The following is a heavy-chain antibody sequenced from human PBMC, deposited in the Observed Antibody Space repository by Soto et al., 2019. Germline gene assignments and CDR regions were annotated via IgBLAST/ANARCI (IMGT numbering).Heavy chain of an antibody. CDR2: ISSGSSYI. CDR3: ARQPCSSPSCYPNYFDP. Sequence: EVQLVESGGGLVKPGGSLRLSCVASGFTFSKYSMNWVRQAPDKGLEWVSAISSGSSYIYYADSVKGRCTISRDNGENSLYLQMNSLRTEDTAIYYCARQPCSSPSCYPNYFDPWGQGTLVTVSS. V-gene: IGHV3-21*01. D-gene: IGHD2-2*01. CDR1: GFTFSKYS. J-gene: IGHJ5*02.